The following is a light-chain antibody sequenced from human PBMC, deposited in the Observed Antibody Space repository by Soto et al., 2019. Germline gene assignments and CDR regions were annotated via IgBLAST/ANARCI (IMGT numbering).Light chain of an antibody. V-gene: IGLV2-14*01. CDR3: SSYTSSNTLVV. CDR2: EVS. Sequence: QSVLTQPASVSGSPGQSIAISCTGTSSDVGGYDYVSWYQQHPGKAPKLMIYEVSNRPSGVSNRFSGSKSGNTASLTISGLQGEDEADYYCSSYTSSNTLVVFGTGTQLTVL. J-gene: IGLJ1*01. CDR1: SSDVGGYDY.